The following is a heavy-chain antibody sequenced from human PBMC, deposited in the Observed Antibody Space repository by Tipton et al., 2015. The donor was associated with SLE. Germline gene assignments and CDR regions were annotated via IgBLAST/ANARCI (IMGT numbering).Heavy chain of an antibody. CDR1: GASISTRGYY. CDR2: GNYRGDT. D-gene: IGHD6-13*01. V-gene: IGHV4-39*07. CDR3: ARDMDALPSSSWSGIAH. Sequence: TLSLTCVVSGASISTRGYYWGWVRQAPGMGLDWIGSGNYRGDTQYNPSLKSRVTISVDTSKNSFSLNLSSVTAADTAVYYCARDMDALPSSSWSGIAHWGQGILVTVSS. J-gene: IGHJ5*02.